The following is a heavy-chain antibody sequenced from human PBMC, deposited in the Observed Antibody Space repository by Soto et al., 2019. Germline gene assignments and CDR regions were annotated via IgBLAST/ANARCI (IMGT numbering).Heavy chain of an antibody. CDR1: GYRFTSYW. Sequence: GESLKISCKGSGYRFTSYWIGWVRQMPRRGPEWMGIIYPGDSDTRYSPSFQGQVTISADKSISTAYLQWSSLKASDTAMYYCASQYCSSSSCYFDYWGQGTLVTVSS. V-gene: IGHV5-51*01. CDR2: IYPGDSDT. CDR3: ASQYCSSSSCYFDY. D-gene: IGHD2-2*01. J-gene: IGHJ4*02.